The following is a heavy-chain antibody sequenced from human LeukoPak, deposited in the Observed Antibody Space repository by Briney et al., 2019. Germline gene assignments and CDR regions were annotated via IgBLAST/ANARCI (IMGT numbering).Heavy chain of an antibody. CDR3: ARDRRRDSSSSMGY. CDR2: ISAYNGNT. D-gene: IGHD6-13*01. V-gene: IGHV1-18*01. Sequence: ASVKVSCKASGYTFTSYGISWVRQAPGQGLEWMGWISAYNGNTNYAQKLQGKVTMTTDTSTSTAYMELRSPRSDDTAVYYCARDRRRDSSSSMGYWGQGTLVTVSS. CDR1: GYTFTSYG. J-gene: IGHJ4*02.